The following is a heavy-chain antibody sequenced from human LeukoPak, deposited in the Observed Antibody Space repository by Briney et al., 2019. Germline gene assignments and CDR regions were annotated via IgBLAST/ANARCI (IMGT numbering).Heavy chain of an antibody. Sequence: GASVKASCKASGYTFTSYAMHWVRQAPGQRLEWMGWINAGNGNTKYSQKFQGRVTITADESTSTAYMELSSLRSEDTAVYYCARDMQPEYYDSSGYYGLNWFDPWGQGTLVTVSP. CDR3: ARDMQPEYYDSSGYYGLNWFDP. CDR1: GYTFTSYA. D-gene: IGHD3-22*01. V-gene: IGHV1-3*01. J-gene: IGHJ5*02. CDR2: INAGNGNT.